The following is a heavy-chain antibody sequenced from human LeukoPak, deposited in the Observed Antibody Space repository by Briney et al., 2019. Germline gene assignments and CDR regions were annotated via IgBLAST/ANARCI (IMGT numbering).Heavy chain of an antibody. V-gene: IGHV1-3*01. J-gene: IGHJ4*02. CDR1: GYTFTSYA. D-gene: IGHD4-17*01. CDR2: INAGNGNT. Sequence: ASVKVSCKASGYTFTSYAMHWVRQAPGQRLEWMGWINAGNGNTKYSQKFQGRVTITRDTSASTAYMELRSLRSDDTAIYYCAGAVTVTTGPLGYWGQGTLVTVSS. CDR3: AGAVTVTTGPLGY.